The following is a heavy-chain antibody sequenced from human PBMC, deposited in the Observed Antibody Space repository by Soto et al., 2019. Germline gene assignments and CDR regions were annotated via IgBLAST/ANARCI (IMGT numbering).Heavy chain of an antibody. D-gene: IGHD2-15*01. Sequence: EVHLLESGGGLVQPGGSLRLSCAASGFNFDSYAMTWVRQAPGKGLEWVSVISASGGSTVYADSVKGRFTISRDTSKNTLHLQMNSLRTEDTAVYYCASCATACSRYGMDVWGQGTTVTVSS. V-gene: IGHV3-23*01. CDR3: ASCATACSRYGMDV. CDR1: GFNFDSYA. CDR2: ISASGGST. J-gene: IGHJ6*02.